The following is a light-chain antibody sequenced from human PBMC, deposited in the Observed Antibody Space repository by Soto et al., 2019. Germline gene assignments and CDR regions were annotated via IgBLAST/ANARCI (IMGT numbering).Light chain of an antibody. Sequence: QSALTQPASVSGSPGQSITISCTGTSSDVGGYNYVSWYQQHPGKAPKLMIYDVSNRPSGVSNRFSGSKSGNTASLTISGLQAEDEADYYCSSYPSSSTPNYVFGTGTKVTVL. J-gene: IGLJ1*01. V-gene: IGLV2-14*01. CDR2: DVS. CDR1: SSDVGGYNY. CDR3: SSYPSSSTPNYV.